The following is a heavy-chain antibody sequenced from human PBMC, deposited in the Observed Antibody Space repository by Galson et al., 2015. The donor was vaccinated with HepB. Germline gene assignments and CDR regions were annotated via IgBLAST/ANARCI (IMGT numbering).Heavy chain of an antibody. Sequence: SLRLSCAASGFTFSSYGMHWVRQAPGKGLEWVAVIWYDGSNKYYADSVKGRFTISRDNSKNTLYLQMNSLRAEDTAVYYCAREGADLVVVTAKGGAFDIWGRGTMVTVSS. CDR3: AREGADLVVVTAKGGAFDI. D-gene: IGHD2-21*02. V-gene: IGHV3-33*01. CDR2: IWYDGSNK. J-gene: IGHJ3*02. CDR1: GFTFSSYG.